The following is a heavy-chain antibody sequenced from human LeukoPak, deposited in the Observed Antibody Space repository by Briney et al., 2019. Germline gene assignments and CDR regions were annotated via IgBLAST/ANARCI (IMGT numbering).Heavy chain of an antibody. D-gene: IGHD6-19*01. J-gene: IGHJ2*01. CDR1: GRSISSYY. CDR3: ARGEARIAVADEYWYFNL. V-gene: IGHV4-59*01. CDR2: IYYSGST. Sequence: SETLSLTCTVSGRSISSYYWSWIRQPPGKGLEWIGSIYYSGSTNYNPSLKSRVTRSVDTSKNQFSLKLSSVTAADTAVYYCARGEARIAVADEYWYFNLWGRGTLVTVSS.